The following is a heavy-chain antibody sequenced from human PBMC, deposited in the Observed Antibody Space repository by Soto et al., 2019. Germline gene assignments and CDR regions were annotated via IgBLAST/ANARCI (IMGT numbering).Heavy chain of an antibody. Sequence: PGGSLRLSCAASGFTFSSYGMHWVRQAPGKGLEWVAVISYDGSNKYYADSVKGRFTISRDNSKNTLYLQMNSLRAEDTAVYYCATTKDIVVVVDGGEHDYWGQGTLVTVSS. J-gene: IGHJ4*02. CDR3: ATTKDIVVVVDGGEHDY. V-gene: IGHV3-30*03. CDR2: ISYDGSNK. D-gene: IGHD2-15*01. CDR1: GFTFSSYG.